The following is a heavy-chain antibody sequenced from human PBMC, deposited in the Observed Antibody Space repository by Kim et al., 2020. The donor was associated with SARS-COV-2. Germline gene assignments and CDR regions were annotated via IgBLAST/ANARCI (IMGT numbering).Heavy chain of an antibody. J-gene: IGHJ4*02. CDR3: TRGGGQLVAYGLDQ. D-gene: IGHD6-6*01. Sequence: GVLRLSCAVSGFTFSSYWMHWVRQAPGKGLVWVSRINGDGTTTTYADSVKGRFTISRDNAKNTLFLQVNSLSADDTAVYYCTRGGGQLVAYGLDQWGQGTLVTVSS. V-gene: IGHV3-74*01. CDR2: INGDGTTT. CDR1: GFTFSSYW.